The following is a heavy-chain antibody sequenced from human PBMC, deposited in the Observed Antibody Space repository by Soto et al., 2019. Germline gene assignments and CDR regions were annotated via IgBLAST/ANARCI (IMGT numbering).Heavy chain of an antibody. CDR2: IYYSGST. J-gene: IGHJ5*02. Sequence: SETLSLTCTVSGGSISSGGYYWSWIRQHPGKGLEWIGYIYYSGSTYYNPSLKSRVTISVDTSKNQFSLKLSSVTAADTAVYYCARYRYCSGGSCYSGNWFDPWGQGTLVTVSS. CDR3: ARYRYCSGGSCYSGNWFDP. V-gene: IGHV4-31*03. CDR1: GGSISSGGYY. D-gene: IGHD2-15*01.